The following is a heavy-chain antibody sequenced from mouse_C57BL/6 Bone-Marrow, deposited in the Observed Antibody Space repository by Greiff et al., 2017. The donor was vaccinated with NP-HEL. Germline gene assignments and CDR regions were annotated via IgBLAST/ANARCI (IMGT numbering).Heavy chain of an antibody. V-gene: IGHV5-4*01. CDR3: ARDKDGNTWFAY. Sequence: EVQRVESGGGLVKPGGSLKLSCAASGFTFSSYAMSWVRQTPEKRLEWVATISDGGSYTYYPDNVKGRFTISRDNAKNNLYLQMSHLKSEDTAMYYCARDKDGNTWFAYWGQGTLVTVSA. D-gene: IGHD2-1*01. CDR2: ISDGGSYT. J-gene: IGHJ3*01. CDR1: GFTFSSYA.